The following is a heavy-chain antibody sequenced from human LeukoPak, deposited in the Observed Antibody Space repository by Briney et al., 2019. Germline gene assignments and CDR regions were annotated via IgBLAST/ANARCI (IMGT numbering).Heavy chain of an antibody. CDR2: INDSGST. J-gene: IGHJ4*02. CDR1: GGSVSSGSHY. D-gene: IGHD3-22*01. CDR3: ARAVVLYYFDY. V-gene: IGHV4-61*01. Sequence: PSETLSLTCTVSGGSVSSGSHYWSWIRQPPGKRLEWIGYINDSGSTSYNPSLKSRVTISVDTSQNQFSLKLTSVTAADTAVYYCARAVVLYYFDYWGQGTLVTVSP.